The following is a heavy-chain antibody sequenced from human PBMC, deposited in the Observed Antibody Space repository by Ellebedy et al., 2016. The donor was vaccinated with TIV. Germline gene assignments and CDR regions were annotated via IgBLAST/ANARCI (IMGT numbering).Heavy chain of an antibody. J-gene: IGHJ6*03. D-gene: IGHD1-14*01. CDR3: ARAGRGGGYYMDV. Sequence: SETLSLXXAVYGGSFSGFYWSWIRQPPGKGLEWIGEINHSGSSNYNPSLKSRVTISVDTSKNQFSLKLSSVTVADMAVYYCARAGRGGGYYMDVWGKGTTVTVSS. CDR1: GGSFSGFY. CDR2: INHSGSS. V-gene: IGHV4-34*01.